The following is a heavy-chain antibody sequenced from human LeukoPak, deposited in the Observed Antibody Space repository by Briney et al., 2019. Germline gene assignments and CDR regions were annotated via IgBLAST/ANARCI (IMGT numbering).Heavy chain of an antibody. V-gene: IGHV4-30-4*01. Sequence: SEILSLTCTVSGGSISSGDYYWSWIHQPPGKGLEWIGYIYYSGCTYYNPSLKSRVTISVDTSKNRFSLKLSSVTAADTAVYYCARVPYYYDSSGYWNWFDPWGQGTLVTVSS. D-gene: IGHD3-22*01. CDR2: IYYSGCT. CDR1: GGSISSGDYY. CDR3: ARVPYYYDSSGYWNWFDP. J-gene: IGHJ5*02.